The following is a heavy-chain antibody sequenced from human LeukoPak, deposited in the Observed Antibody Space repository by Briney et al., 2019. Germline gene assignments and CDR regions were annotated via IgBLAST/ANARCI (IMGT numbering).Heavy chain of an antibody. Sequence: SETLSLTCSVSGGSISSSSNYWGWIRQPPGKGLEWIGSIYYSGSTYYNPSLKSRVTISVDTSKNQFSLNLSSVTAADTAVYYCARHPYYYESSGYPRFLDNWGQGTLVTVSS. CDR2: IYYSGST. CDR3: ARHPYYYESSGYPRFLDN. D-gene: IGHD3-22*01. CDR1: GGSISSSSNY. V-gene: IGHV4-39*01. J-gene: IGHJ4*02.